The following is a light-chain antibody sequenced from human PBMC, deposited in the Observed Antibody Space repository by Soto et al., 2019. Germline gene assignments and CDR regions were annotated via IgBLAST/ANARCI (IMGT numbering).Light chain of an antibody. CDR3: QQSHSTPSWT. J-gene: IGKJ1*01. CDR1: RSISIY. Sequence: DIQMTPSPSSLSASVVDRVTITCRASRSISIYLNWYQQRPGKAPKLLIYAASSLQSGVPSRFSGSGSGTDFTLTISSLQPEDFATYYCQQSHSTPSWTFGQGTKVDIK. V-gene: IGKV1-39*01. CDR2: AAS.